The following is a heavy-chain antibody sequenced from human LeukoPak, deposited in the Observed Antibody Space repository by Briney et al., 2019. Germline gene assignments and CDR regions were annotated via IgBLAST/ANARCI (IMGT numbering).Heavy chain of an antibody. CDR3: ARDREQWLVRRFDY. V-gene: IGHV4-38-2*02. J-gene: IGHJ4*02. CDR1: GYSISSGYY. D-gene: IGHD6-19*01. Sequence: SETLSLTCTVSGYSISSGYYWGWIRQPPGKGLEWIGYIYYSGSTNYNPSLKSRVTISVDTSKNQFSLKLSSVTAADTAVYYCARDREQWLVRRFDYWGQGTLVTVSS. CDR2: IYYSGST.